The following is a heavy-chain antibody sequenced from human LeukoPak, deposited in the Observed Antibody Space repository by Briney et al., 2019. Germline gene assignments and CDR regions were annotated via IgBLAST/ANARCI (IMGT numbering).Heavy chain of an antibody. V-gene: IGHV4-4*07. CDR3: ARDPGFRGWSYDY. J-gene: IGHJ4*02. CDR1: GGSISSYY. CDR2: IYTSGST. Sequence: SETLSLTCTVSGGSISSYYWSWVRQPAGKGLEWIGRIYTSGSTNYNPSLKSRVTMSVDTFKNQFSLKLSSVTAADTGVYYCARDPGFRGWSYDYWGQGTLVTVSS. D-gene: IGHD1-26*01.